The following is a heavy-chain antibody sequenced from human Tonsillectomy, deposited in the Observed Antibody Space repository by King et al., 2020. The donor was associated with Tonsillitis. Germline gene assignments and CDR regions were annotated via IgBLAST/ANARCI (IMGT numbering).Heavy chain of an antibody. CDR3: AKARQWLVHFDY. V-gene: IGHV3-30*18. CDR2: ISSDGSKK. D-gene: IGHD6-19*01. J-gene: IGHJ4*02. Sequence: VQLVESGGGVVQPGRSLRLSCAASGFTFSSYGIHWVRQAPGKGLEGVAVISSDGSKKYYADSARGRFTISRDNSKNTLYLQMNSLRADDTAVYYCAKARQWLVHFDYWGQGTLVTVSS. CDR1: GFTFSSYG.